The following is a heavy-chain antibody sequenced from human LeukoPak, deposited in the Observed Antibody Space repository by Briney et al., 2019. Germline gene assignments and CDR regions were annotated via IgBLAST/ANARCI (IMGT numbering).Heavy chain of an antibody. V-gene: IGHV4-39*07. CDR1: GGSISSSSYY. CDR2: IHKSGST. J-gene: IGHJ4*02. D-gene: IGHD3-22*01. CDR3: ARDRSCAYYRDYFDY. Sequence: SETLSLTCTVSGGSISSSSYYWGWIRQPPGTGLEWIGRIHKSGSTSYSPSLKSRVTMSVDTSTSRFSLKLTSVTAADTALYYCARDRSCAYYRDYFDYWGQGILVTVSS.